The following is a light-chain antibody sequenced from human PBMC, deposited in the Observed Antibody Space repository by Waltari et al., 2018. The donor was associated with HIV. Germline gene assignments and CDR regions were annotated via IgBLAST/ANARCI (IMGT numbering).Light chain of an antibody. Sequence: DIQMTQSPSSLSASVGDRLTIACRASQGITNYLAWYQQKPGEVPKLLIYGASTLQSGVPSRFSGSGSGTDFTLTISSLQPEDVATYYCQNYNSAPFTFGPGTKVDIE. J-gene: IGKJ3*01. CDR2: GAS. CDR3: QNYNSAPFT. CDR1: QGITNY. V-gene: IGKV1-27*01.